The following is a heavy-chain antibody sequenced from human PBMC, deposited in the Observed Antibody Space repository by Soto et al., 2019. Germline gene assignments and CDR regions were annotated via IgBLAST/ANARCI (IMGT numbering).Heavy chain of an antibody. CDR2: ISYDGSNK. V-gene: IGHV3-30-3*01. CDR1: GFTFSSYA. Sequence: GGSLRLSCAASGFTFSSYAMHWVRQAPGKGLEWVAVISYDGSNKYYADSVKGRFTISRDNSKNTLYLQMNSLRAEDTAVYYCARDERLPDYGSGSLIDYWGQGTLVTVSS. J-gene: IGHJ4*02. D-gene: IGHD3-10*01. CDR3: ARDERLPDYGSGSLIDY.